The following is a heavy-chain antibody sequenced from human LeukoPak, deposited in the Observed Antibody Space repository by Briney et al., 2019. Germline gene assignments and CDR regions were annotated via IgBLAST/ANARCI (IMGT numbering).Heavy chain of an antibody. J-gene: IGHJ6*03. V-gene: IGHV4-59*01. CDR2: IYYSGST. CDR3: ARNIAAGGYYYYYMDV. D-gene: IGHD6-13*01. CDR1: GGSISSYY. Sequence: PSETLSLTCTDSGGSISSYYWSWIRQPPGKGLEWIGYIYYSGSTNYNPSLKSRVTIPVDTSKNQFSLKLSSVTAADTAVYYCARNIAAGGYYYYYMDVWGKGTTVTISS.